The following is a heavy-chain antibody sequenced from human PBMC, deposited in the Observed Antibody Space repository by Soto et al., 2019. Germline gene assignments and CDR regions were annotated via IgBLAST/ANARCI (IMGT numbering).Heavy chain of an antibody. CDR2: ISFDGGYQ. CDR1: GFTFRSHS. V-gene: IGHV3-30-3*01. D-gene: IGHD6-19*01. Sequence: QVQLVEYGGGVAQPGRSLRLSCAASGFTFRSHSMHWVRQAPGKGLAWVAVISFDGGYQYYADSVKGRFTISRDNSKNALYLQMNSLRAEDTAVYYCARGAGITVAVTSCDYWGQGTLVTVSS. J-gene: IGHJ4*02. CDR3: ARGAGITVAVTSCDY.